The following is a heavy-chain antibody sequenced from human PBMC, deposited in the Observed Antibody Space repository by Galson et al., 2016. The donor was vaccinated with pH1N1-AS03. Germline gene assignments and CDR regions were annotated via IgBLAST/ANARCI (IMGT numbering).Heavy chain of an antibody. J-gene: IGHJ3*02. CDR1: GFTFSSYS. CDR3: ARSRSPDYYDSSTYRPDACDI. CDR2: ISSSGNYK. V-gene: IGHV3-21*01. D-gene: IGHD3-22*01. Sequence: SLRLPCAASGFTFSSYSTNWVRQAPGKGLEWVSSISSSGNYKYYADSVKRRFTVSRDSAMHSLYLQMNSLSADDTALYYCARSRSPDYYDSSTYRPDACDIWGQGTMVTVSS.